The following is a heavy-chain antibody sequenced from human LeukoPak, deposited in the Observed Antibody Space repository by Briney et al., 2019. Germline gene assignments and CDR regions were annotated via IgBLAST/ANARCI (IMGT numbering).Heavy chain of an antibody. D-gene: IGHD3-10*01. CDR2: ISSSGSTI. V-gene: IGHV3-48*03. J-gene: IGHJ4*02. Sequence: GGSLRLSCAASGLTFSSYEMNWVRQAPGKGLEWVSYISSSGSTIYYADSVKGRFTISRDNAKNSLYLQMNSLRAEDTAVYYCARDLPYGSGSYTFDYWGQGTLVTVSS. CDR1: GLTFSSYE. CDR3: ARDLPYGSGSYTFDY.